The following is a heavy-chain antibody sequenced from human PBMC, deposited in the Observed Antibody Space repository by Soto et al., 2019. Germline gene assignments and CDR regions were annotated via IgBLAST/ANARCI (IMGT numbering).Heavy chain of an antibody. D-gene: IGHD2-15*01. CDR2: INPSGGST. Sequence: ASVNVSCKASGYTFTSYYMHWVRQAPGQGLEWMGIINPSGGSTSYAQKFQGRVTMTRDTSTSTVYMELSSLRSEDTAVYYCARDLAEGYYYHGMDAWGQGTTVTVSS. V-gene: IGHV1-46*01. J-gene: IGHJ6*02. CDR3: ARDLAEGYYYHGMDA. CDR1: GYTFTSYY.